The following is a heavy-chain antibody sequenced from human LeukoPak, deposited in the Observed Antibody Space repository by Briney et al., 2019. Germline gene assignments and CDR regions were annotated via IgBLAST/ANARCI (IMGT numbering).Heavy chain of an antibody. J-gene: IGHJ4*02. D-gene: IGHD3-10*01. V-gene: IGHV4-38-2*01. Sequence: PSETLSLTCAVSGYSISSGYYWGWIRQPPGKGLEWIGSIYHSGSTYYNPSLKSRVTISVDTFKNQFSLKLSSVTAADTAVYYCARHTMVRGVIIGPVDYWGQVTLVTVSS. CDR1: GYSISSGYY. CDR3: ARHTMVRGVIIGPVDY. CDR2: IYHSGST.